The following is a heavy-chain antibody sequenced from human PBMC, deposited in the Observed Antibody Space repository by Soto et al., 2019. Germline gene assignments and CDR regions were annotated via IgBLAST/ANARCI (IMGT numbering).Heavy chain of an antibody. J-gene: IGHJ2*01. CDR2: ISAYNGNT. D-gene: IGHD3-22*01. Sequence: QVQLVQSGAEVKKPGASVKVSCKASGYTFTSYGISWVRQAPGQGLERMGWISAYNGNTNYAQKLQGRVTMTTDTSTSTAYMEPRSLRSDDTAVYYCARVKFYYDSSDPRSYFDLCGRGTLVTVSS. V-gene: IGHV1-18*01. CDR3: ARVKFYYDSSDPRSYFDL. CDR1: GYTFTSYG.